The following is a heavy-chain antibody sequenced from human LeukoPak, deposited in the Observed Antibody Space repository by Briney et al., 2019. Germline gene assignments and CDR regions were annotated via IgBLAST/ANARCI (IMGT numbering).Heavy chain of an antibody. D-gene: IGHD3-10*01. V-gene: IGHV5-51*01. J-gene: IGHJ6*04. CDR1: VYSFTNYW. Sequence: GESLNISCKCSVYSFTNYWIGWLRQMPGKGLEWMGIIYPGDSDTSYSPSVQGQVTISADKSISTAYLHWSRLKASHTAMYYCARADSYGSGSCIGMDVWGKGTTVTVSS. CDR3: ARADSYGSGSCIGMDV. CDR2: IYPGDSDT.